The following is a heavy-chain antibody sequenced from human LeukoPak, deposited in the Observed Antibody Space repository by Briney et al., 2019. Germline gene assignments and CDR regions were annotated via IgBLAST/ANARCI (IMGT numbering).Heavy chain of an antibody. D-gene: IGHD2-2*01. J-gene: IGHJ4*02. Sequence: ASVKVSCKASGYTFTSYGISWVRQAPGQGLEWMGWISAYNGNTNYAQKLQDRVTMTTDTSTSIAYMELRSLRSDDTAVYYCARGRGSIVVVPAAPFDYWGQGTLVTVSS. CDR1: GYTFTSYG. CDR2: ISAYNGNT. CDR3: ARGRGSIVVVPAAPFDY. V-gene: IGHV1-18*01.